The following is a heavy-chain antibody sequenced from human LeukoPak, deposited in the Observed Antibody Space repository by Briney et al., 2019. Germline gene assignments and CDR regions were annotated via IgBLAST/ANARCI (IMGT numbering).Heavy chain of an antibody. V-gene: IGHV3-23*01. Sequence: PGGSLRLSCAASGFTFSSYVMSWVRQAPGKGLEWVSAISGSGGSTYYADSVKGRFTISRDNSKNTLYLQMNSLRAEDTAVYYCAKPPSSSWYDGHFDYWGQGTLVTVSS. D-gene: IGHD6-13*01. CDR2: ISGSGGST. CDR1: GFTFSSYV. J-gene: IGHJ4*02. CDR3: AKPPSSSWYDGHFDY.